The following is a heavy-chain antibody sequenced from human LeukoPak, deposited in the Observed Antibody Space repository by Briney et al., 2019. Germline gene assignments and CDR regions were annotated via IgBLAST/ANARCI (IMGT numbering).Heavy chain of an antibody. CDR1: GLTFSSYE. CDR2: ISSSGSTI. CDR3: ARVVGIAAAGTWFDP. J-gene: IGHJ5*02. Sequence: GGSLRLSCAASGLTFSSYEMNWVRQAPGKGLEWVSYISSSGSTIYYADSVKGRFTISRDNAKNSLYLQMNSLRAEDTAVYYCARVVGIAAAGTWFDPWGQGTLVTVSS. D-gene: IGHD6-13*01. V-gene: IGHV3-48*03.